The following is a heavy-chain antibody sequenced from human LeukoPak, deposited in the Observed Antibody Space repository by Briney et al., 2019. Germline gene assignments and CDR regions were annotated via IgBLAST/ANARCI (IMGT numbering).Heavy chain of an antibody. CDR1: GYTFTSYG. J-gene: IGHJ6*02. Sequence: ASVKVSCKAPGYTFTSYGISWARQAPGQGLEWMGWISAYNGNTNYAQKLQGRVTMTTDTSTSTAYMELRSLRSDDTAVYYCARKSFLGYCSSTSCYSDDYYGMDVWGQGTTVTVSS. CDR2: ISAYNGNT. V-gene: IGHV1-18*01. D-gene: IGHD2-2*01. CDR3: ARKSFLGYCSSTSCYSDDYYGMDV.